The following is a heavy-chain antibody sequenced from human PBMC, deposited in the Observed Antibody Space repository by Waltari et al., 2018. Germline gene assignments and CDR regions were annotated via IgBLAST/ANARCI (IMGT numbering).Heavy chain of an antibody. D-gene: IGHD3-22*01. V-gene: IGHV1-69*13. CDR3: ARGGYYDSSGYYSNFDY. CDR1: GGTFSSYA. J-gene: IGHJ4*02. Sequence: QVQLVQSGAEVKKPESSVKVSCKASGGTFSSYAISWVRQAPGQGLEWMGGIIPIFGTANYAQKFQGRVTITADESTSTAYMELSSLRSEDTAVYYCARGGYYDSSGYYSNFDYWGQGTLVTVSS. CDR2: IIPIFGTA.